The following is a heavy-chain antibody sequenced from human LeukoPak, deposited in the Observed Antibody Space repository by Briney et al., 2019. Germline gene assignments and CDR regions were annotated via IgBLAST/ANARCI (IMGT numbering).Heavy chain of an antibody. CDR3: ARRSSGSPPFYFDY. V-gene: IGHV3-74*01. CDR1: GFTFSSYW. CDR2: INSDGSTT. J-gene: IGHJ4*02. Sequence: GGSLRLSCAAPGFTFSSYWMHWVRQAPGKGLVWVSRINSDGSTTNYADSVKGRFTISRDNAKNTLYLQMNSLRAEDTAMYYCARRSSGSPPFYFDYWGQGTLVTVSS. D-gene: IGHD1-26*01.